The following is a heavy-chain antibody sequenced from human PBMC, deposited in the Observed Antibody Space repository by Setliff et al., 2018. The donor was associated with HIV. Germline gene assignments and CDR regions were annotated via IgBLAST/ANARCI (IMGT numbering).Heavy chain of an antibody. CDR1: GYLFTGYY. D-gene: IGHD2-21*01. CDR3: ARYALCSDDCSDEGADI. J-gene: IGHJ4*02. V-gene: IGHV1-18*04. CDR2: INLYKDDT. Sequence: ASVKVSCKASGYLFTGYYMHWVRHAPGQGLEWMGSINLYKDDTHYAQKFQDRVAMTADTSTNTVYMELRSLRSDDTAVYYCARYALCSDDCSDEGADIWGQGTLVTVSS.